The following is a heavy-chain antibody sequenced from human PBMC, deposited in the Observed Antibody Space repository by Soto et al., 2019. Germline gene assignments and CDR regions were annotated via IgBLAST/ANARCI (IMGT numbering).Heavy chain of an antibody. V-gene: IGHV4-34*01. CDR3: AATRTSVDTAMPYDY. Sequence: PSETLSLTCAVSGGSFSGYYCTWIRQPPGKGLERIGEINHSGGTNYNPPLKSRVTISVDTSKNQFSLKLSSVTAADTAVYYCAATRTSVDTAMPYDYWGQGTLVTVSS. CDR1: GGSFSGYY. J-gene: IGHJ4*02. CDR2: INHSGGT. D-gene: IGHD5-18*01.